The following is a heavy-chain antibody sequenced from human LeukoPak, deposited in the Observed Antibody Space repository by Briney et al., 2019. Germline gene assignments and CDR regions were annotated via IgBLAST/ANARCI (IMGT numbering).Heavy chain of an antibody. CDR3: ARERDDYYFDY. D-gene: IGHD3-3*01. V-gene: IGHV3-48*03. J-gene: IGHJ4*02. CDR2: ISRSGTII. CDR1: GFTFSGYE. Sequence: PGGSLRLSCAASGFTFSGYEMNWVRQAPGKGLEWVSYISRSGTIISYADSVKGRFTISRDNAKNSLYLQMNSLRAEDTAVYYCARERDDYYFDYWSQGTLVTVSS.